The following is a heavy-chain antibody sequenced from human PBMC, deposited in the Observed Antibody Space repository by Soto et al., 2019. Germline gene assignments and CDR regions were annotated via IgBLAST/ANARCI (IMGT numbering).Heavy chain of an antibody. V-gene: IGHV4-31*03. Sequence: PSETLSLTCTVSGGSISSGGYYWSWIRQHPGKGLEWIGYIYYSGSTYYNPSLKSRVTISVDTSKNQFSLKLSSVTAADTAVYYCARDTIAASQYYCGMDVWDKGTTVTVSS. CDR1: GGSISSGGYY. CDR3: ARDTIAASQYYCGMDV. D-gene: IGHD6-13*01. CDR2: IYYSGST. J-gene: IGHJ6*04.